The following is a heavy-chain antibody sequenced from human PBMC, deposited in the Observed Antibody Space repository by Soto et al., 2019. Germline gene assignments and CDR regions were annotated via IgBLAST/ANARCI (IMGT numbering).Heavy chain of an antibody. V-gene: IGHV3-7*03. J-gene: IGHJ4*02. Sequence: EVQLVESGGGLVQPGGSLGLSCAASGFTFNAYWMTWVRQAPGKGLEWVANIHRDGTETKYVASVKGRFTISRDNAKKSLYLQMNSLRAEDTAVYYCARGGSESDYWGQGTLVVVSS. CDR2: IHRDGTET. CDR1: GFTFNAYW. D-gene: IGHD3-10*01. CDR3: ARGGSESDY.